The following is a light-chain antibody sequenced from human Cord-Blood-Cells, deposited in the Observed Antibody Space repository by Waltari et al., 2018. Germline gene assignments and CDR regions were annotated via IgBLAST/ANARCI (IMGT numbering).Light chain of an antibody. CDR2: GAS. CDR3: QQYNNWPLT. J-gene: IGKJ4*01. CDR1: QGVSSN. Sequence: EIVMTQSPATLSVSPGERANLSCRASQGVSSNLAWYQQKPGQAPRLLIYGASTRATGIPARFSGSGYGTEFTLTISSLQSEDFAVYYCQQYNNWPLTFGGGTKVEIK. V-gene: IGKV3-15*01.